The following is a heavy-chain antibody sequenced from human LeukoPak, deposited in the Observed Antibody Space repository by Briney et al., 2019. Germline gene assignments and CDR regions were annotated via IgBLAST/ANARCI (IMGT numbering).Heavy chain of an antibody. D-gene: IGHD3-16*01. Sequence: ASVKVSCKASGYTFTSYGISWVRQAPGQGLEWMGWISAYNGNTNYAQKLQGRVTMTTDTSTSTAYMELSSLRSEDTAVYYCARDADGGGDAFDIWGQGTMVTVSS. CDR2: ISAYNGNT. CDR3: ARDADGGGDAFDI. V-gene: IGHV1-18*01. J-gene: IGHJ3*02. CDR1: GYTFTSYG.